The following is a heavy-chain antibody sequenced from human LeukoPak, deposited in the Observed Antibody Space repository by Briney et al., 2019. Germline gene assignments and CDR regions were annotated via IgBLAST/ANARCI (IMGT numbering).Heavy chain of an antibody. V-gene: IGHV4-39*01. CDR3: ARVSHGPNS. D-gene: IGHD1-7*01. J-gene: IGHJ4*02. CDR1: GGSISSSSYY. Sequence: SETLSLTCTVSGGSISSSSYYWGWIRQPPGKGLEWIGSIYYSGSTYYNPSLKSRVTISVDTSKNQFSLKLSSVTAAVTVVYYWARVSHGPNSWGKETLVTVSS. CDR2: IYYSGST.